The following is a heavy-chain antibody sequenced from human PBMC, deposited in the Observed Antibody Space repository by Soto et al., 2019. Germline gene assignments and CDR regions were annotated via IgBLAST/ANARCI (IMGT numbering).Heavy chain of an antibody. CDR3: ARGGYCGGDCYPYYFDY. J-gene: IGHJ4*02. D-gene: IGHD2-21*02. Sequence: GALRLSCAASGFTFSNYSMNWARQAPGKGLEWVSSISSSSGYIYYADSVKGRFTISRDNAKNSLYLQMSSLRAEDTAVYYCARGGYCGGDCYPYYFDYWGQGTLVTVSS. CDR2: ISSSSGYI. V-gene: IGHV3-21*06. CDR1: GFTFSNYS.